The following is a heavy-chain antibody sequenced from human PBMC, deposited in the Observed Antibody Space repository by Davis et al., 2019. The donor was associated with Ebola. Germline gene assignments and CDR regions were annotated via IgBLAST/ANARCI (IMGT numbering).Heavy chain of an antibody. CDR2: IIPMLGIP. Sequence: AASVKVSCKASGGTFSTYAIDWVRQAPGPGLEWMGRIIPMLGIPNYAQRFQGRVTITADKSTSTAYMELSSLRSEDTAMYYCARDLGTAMATEWGQGTLVTVSS. J-gene: IGHJ4*02. CDR3: ARDLGTAMATE. CDR1: GGTFSTYA. D-gene: IGHD5-18*01. V-gene: IGHV1-69*04.